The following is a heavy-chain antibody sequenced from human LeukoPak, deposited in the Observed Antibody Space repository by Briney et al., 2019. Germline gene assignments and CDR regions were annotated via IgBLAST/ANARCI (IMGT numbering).Heavy chain of an antibody. D-gene: IGHD3-10*01. CDR1: GFTLSSYW. CDR3: ARDALGLYYY. V-gene: IGHV3-7*01. CDR2: IKPDGHEK. J-gene: IGHJ4*02. Sequence: PGGSLRLSCEASGFTLSSYWMSWVRQAPGKGLEWVANIKPDGHEKYYVDSVKGRFTISRDNARNSLYLQMNSLRAGDTAVYYCARDALGLYYYGGQGTLVTVSS.